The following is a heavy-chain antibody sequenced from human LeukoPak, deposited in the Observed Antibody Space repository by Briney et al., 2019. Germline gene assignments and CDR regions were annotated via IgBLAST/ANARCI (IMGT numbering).Heavy chain of an antibody. CDR1: GYTFTSYG. J-gene: IGHJ4*02. CDR3: ARDIGQQQLVKIDY. V-gene: IGHV1-18*01. Sequence: ASVKVSCKASGYTFTSYGISWVRQAPGQGLEWMGWISAYNGNTNYAQKLQGRVTMTTDTSTSTAYMELRSLRSDDTAVYYCARDIGQQQLVKIDYWGQGTLVTVSS. CDR2: ISAYNGNT. D-gene: IGHD6-13*01.